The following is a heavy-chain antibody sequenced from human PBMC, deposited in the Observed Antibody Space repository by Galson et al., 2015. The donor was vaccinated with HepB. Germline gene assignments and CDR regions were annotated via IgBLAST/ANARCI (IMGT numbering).Heavy chain of an antibody. CDR1: GFTFSSYAM. V-gene: IGHV4-4*02. CDR3: ASRRRPDYGSGSYFY. CDR2: MFHGGSS. J-gene: IGHJ4*02. D-gene: IGHD3-10*01. Sequence: SLRLSCAASGFTFSSYAMHWVRQPSGKGLEWIGEMFHGGSSSFNPSLKGRVSISVDKSRNHFSLKLTSVTAADTAVYYCASRRRPDYGSGSYFYWGQGSLVIVSS.